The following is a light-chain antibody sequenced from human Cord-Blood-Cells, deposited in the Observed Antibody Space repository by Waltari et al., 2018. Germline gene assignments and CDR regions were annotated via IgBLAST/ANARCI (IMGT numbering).Light chain of an antibody. CDR2: AAS. Sequence: DNQMTQSPSSGSPSVGDRVPITCWARPGLSSWLAWHQQKPGKAPRLLIYAASSLQSGVPSRFSGSRSGTDFTRTVSILQPEQFATYYFQQANSFPLPIGGGTRVEIK. V-gene: IGKV1-12*01. CDR1: PGLSSW. J-gene: IGKJ4*01. CDR3: QQANSFPLP.